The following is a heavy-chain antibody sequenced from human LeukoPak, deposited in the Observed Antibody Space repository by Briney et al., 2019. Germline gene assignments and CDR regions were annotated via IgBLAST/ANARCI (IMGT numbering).Heavy chain of an antibody. D-gene: IGHD3-3*01. CDR3: ARGRFLEWFTLLFDP. Sequence: ASMKVSCKASGYTFTGYYLHWVRQAPGQGLEWMGWINSNSGGTNYAQKFQGRVTLTRDTSISTAYMELSSLRSDDTAVYYCARGRFLEWFTLLFDPWGQGTLVTVSS. CDR1: GYTFTGYY. J-gene: IGHJ5*02. CDR2: INSNSGGT. V-gene: IGHV1-2*02.